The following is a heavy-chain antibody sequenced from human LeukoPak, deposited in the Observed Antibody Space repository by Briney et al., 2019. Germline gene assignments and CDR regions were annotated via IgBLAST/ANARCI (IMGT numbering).Heavy chain of an antibody. CDR3: ARGGGSIADPAFDI. V-gene: IGHV4-4*07. Sequence: PSETPSLTCTVSGGSISSYYWSWIRQPAGKGLEWIGRIYTSGSTNYNPSLKSRVTMSVDTSKNQFSLKLSSVTAADTAVYYCARGGGSIADPAFDIWGQGTMVTVSS. J-gene: IGHJ3*02. D-gene: IGHD6-13*01. CDR1: GGSISSYY. CDR2: IYTSGST.